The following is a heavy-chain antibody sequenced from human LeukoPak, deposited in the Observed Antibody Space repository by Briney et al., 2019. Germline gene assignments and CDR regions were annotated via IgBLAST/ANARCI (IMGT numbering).Heavy chain of an antibody. V-gene: IGHV4-59*01. CDR2: IYYSGST. CDR1: GGSISSYY. D-gene: IGHD5-12*01. CDR3: ARCVMGDSGYDLDY. J-gene: IGHJ4*02. Sequence: SETLSLTCTVSGGSISSYYWSWIRQPPGKGLEWIGYIYYSGSTNYNPSLKSRVTISVDTSKNQVSLKLSSVTAEDTAVYYCARCVMGDSGYDLDYWGQGTLVTVSS.